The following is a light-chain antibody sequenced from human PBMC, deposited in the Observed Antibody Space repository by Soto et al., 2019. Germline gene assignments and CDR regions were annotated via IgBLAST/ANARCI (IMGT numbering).Light chain of an antibody. J-gene: IGLJ3*02. CDR3: YSYRGSNAWV. V-gene: IGLV2-11*01. CDR2: EVS. CDR1: NSDVGNYNY. Sequence: QSALTQPRSVSGSPGQSVTISCTGTNSDVGNYNYVSWYQHHPGTAPKLMIYEVSNRPSGASNRFSGSKSGNTASLTISGLQTEDEADYYCYSYRGSNAWVFGGGTKLTVL.